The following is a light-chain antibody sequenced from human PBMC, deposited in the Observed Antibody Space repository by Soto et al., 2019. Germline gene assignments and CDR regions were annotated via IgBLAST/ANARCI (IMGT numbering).Light chain of an antibody. Sequence: DIVMTQSPLSLPVTPGEPASISCRSSQSLLHSDGHTYLDWYLQKPGQSPQLLIFLVSTRASGVPDRFSGSGSGTDFTLKISRVEAEDVGVYYCMQALQSPWTFGQGTKVEIK. CDR2: LVS. CDR3: MQALQSPWT. CDR1: QSLLHSDGHTY. J-gene: IGKJ1*01. V-gene: IGKV2-28*01.